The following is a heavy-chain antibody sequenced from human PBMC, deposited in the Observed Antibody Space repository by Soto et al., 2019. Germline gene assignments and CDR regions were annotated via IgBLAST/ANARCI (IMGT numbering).Heavy chain of an antibody. Sequence: QVQLQESGPGLVKPSQTLSLTCTVSGGSISSGGYYWSWIRQHPGTGLEGIGYIYYSGRTYYKPSLTSRVTTSVDTSQNQFSLKLSSVTAADTAVYYCAGYTKVPFGKQLSNWFDPWGQGTLVTVSS. CDR2: IYYSGRT. CDR1: GGSISSGGYY. J-gene: IGHJ5*02. CDR3: AGYTKVPFGKQLSNWFDP. D-gene: IGHD5-18*01. V-gene: IGHV4-31*03.